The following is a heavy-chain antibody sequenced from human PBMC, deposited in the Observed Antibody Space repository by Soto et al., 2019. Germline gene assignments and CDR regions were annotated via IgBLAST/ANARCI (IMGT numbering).Heavy chain of an antibody. D-gene: IGHD6-13*01. J-gene: IGHJ6*02. CDR2: INHSGST. CDR1: GGSFSGYY. Sequence: QVQLQQWGAGLLKPSETLSLTCAVYGGSFSGYYWSWIRQPPGKGLEWIGEINHSGSTNYNPSLKSRVTISVDTSKNQFSLKLSSVTAADTAVYYCARAASSLSGVVYYGMEVWGQGTTVTVSS. V-gene: IGHV4-34*01. CDR3: ARAASSLSGVVYYGMEV.